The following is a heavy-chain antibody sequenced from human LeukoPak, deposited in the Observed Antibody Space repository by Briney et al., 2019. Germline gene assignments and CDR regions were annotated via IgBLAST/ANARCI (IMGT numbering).Heavy chain of an antibody. V-gene: IGHV5-10-1*01. Sequence: GESLKISCKGSGYSFTSYWISWVRQMPGKGLEWMGRIDPSDSYTNYSPSFQGHVTISADKSISTAYLQWSSLKASDTAMFYCARHRGRDGSSYYFDYWSQGTLVSVSS. J-gene: IGHJ4*02. CDR1: GYSFTSYW. D-gene: IGHD6-6*01. CDR3: ARHRGRDGSSYYFDY. CDR2: IDPSDSYT.